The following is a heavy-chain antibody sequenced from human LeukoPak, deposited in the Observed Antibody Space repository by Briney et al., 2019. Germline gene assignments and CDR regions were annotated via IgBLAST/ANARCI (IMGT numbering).Heavy chain of an antibody. CDR1: GYSFTSYW. J-gene: IGHJ4*02. Sequence: GESLKISCKGSGYSFTSYWIGWVRQMPGKGLEWMGIIYHGDSDTRYSPSFQGQVTISADKSISTAYLQWSSLKASDTAMYYCARGRDSSGTRFDYWGQGTLVTVSS. CDR2: IYHGDSDT. D-gene: IGHD6-19*01. CDR3: ARGRDSSGTRFDY. V-gene: IGHV5-51*01.